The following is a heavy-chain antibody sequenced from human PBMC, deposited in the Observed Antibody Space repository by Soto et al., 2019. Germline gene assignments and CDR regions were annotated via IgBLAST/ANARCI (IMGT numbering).Heavy chain of an antibody. Sequence: EVQLLESGGGLVQPGGSLRLSCAASGFTFSSYAMSWVRQAPGKGLEWVSAISGSGGSTYYADSVKGRFTISRDNSKNTLYLQMNSLRAEDTAVDYCAKDLRWAVAGSVDYWGQGTLVTVSS. CDR1: GFTFSSYA. D-gene: IGHD6-19*01. CDR3: AKDLRWAVAGSVDY. CDR2: ISGSGGST. J-gene: IGHJ4*02. V-gene: IGHV3-23*01.